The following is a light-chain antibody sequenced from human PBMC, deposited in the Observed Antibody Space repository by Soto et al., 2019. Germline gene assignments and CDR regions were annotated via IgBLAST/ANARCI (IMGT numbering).Light chain of an antibody. CDR3: SSFTTTSTLV. J-gene: IGLJ3*02. Sequence: QSALTQPASVSGSPGQSIIISCTGTSSDVGTYDFVSWYQHHPGKAPKLMIYEVSNRPSGVSNRFSGSKSDNTASLTISRLQPEDEADYFCSSFTTTSTLVFGGGTKLTVL. CDR2: EVS. V-gene: IGLV2-14*01. CDR1: SSDVGTYDF.